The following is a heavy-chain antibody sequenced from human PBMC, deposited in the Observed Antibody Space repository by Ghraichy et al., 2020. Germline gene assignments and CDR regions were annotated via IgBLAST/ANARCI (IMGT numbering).Heavy chain of an antibody. Sequence: GGSLRLSCAASGFTFSSYAMSWVRQAPGKGLEWVSAISGSGGSTYYADSVKGRFTISRDNSKNTLYLQMNSLRAEDTAVYYCVTFGGVIVIQNVKKIDYWGQGTLVTVSS. CDR2: ISGSGGST. CDR3: VTFGGVIVIQNVKKIDY. V-gene: IGHV3-23*01. D-gene: IGHD3-16*02. CDR1: GFTFSSYA. J-gene: IGHJ4*02.